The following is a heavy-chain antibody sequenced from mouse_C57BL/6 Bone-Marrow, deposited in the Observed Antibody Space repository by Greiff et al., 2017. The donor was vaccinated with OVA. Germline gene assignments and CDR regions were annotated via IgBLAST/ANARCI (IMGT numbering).Heavy chain of an antibody. J-gene: IGHJ1*03. CDR1: GYTFTSYW. CDR3: AIDITTAERIAAGWYFDV. CDR2: LHPSDSDT. Sequence: QVQLQQPGAELVKPGASVKVSCKASGYTFTSYWMHWVKQRPGQGLEWIGRLHPSDSDTNYNQKFKGKATLTVDKSSSTSYMQLSSLTSGDSAVYYCAIDITTAERIAAGWYFDVWGTGTTVTVSS. V-gene: IGHV1-74*01. D-gene: IGHD1-1*01.